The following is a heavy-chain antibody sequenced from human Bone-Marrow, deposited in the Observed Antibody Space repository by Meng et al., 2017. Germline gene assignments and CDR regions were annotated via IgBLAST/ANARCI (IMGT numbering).Heavy chain of an antibody. CDR2: IYYSGST. Sequence: SETLSLTCTVSGGSISSYYWSWIRQPPGKGLEWIGYIYYSGSTNYNPSLKSRVTISVDTSKNQFSLKLSSVTAADTAVYYCARDLAVAGTRYYYYYGMDVWGQGTTVTVSS. V-gene: IGHV4-59*01. D-gene: IGHD6-19*01. J-gene: IGHJ6*02. CDR3: ARDLAVAGTRYYYYYGMDV. CDR1: GGSISSYY.